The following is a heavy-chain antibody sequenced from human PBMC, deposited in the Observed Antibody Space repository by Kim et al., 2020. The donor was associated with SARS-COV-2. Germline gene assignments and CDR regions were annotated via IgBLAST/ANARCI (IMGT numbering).Heavy chain of an antibody. Sequence: ASVKVSCKVSGYTLTELSMHWVRQAPGKGLEWMGGFDPEDGETINAQKFQGRVTMTEDTSTDTAYMELSSLRSEDTAVYYCATAFVTTVIYYYYGMDVWGQGTTVTVSS. CDR2: FDPEDGET. CDR1: GYTLTELS. CDR3: ATAFVTTVIYYYYGMDV. J-gene: IGHJ6*02. V-gene: IGHV1-24*01. D-gene: IGHD4-4*01.